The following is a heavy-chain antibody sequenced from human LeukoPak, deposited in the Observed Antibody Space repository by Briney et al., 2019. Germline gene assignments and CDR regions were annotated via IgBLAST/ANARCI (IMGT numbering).Heavy chain of an antibody. CDR3: ARRGSSPNYYYYYMDV. CDR1: GGSISSSSYY. D-gene: IGHD6-6*01. J-gene: IGHJ6*03. Sequence: PSETLSLTCTVSGGSISSSSYYWDWIRQPPGKGLEWIGSIYYSGSTYYNPSLKSRVTISVDTSKNQFSLKLSSVTAADTAVYYCARRGSSPNYYYYYMDVWGKGTTVTVSS. CDR2: IYYSGST. V-gene: IGHV4-39*01.